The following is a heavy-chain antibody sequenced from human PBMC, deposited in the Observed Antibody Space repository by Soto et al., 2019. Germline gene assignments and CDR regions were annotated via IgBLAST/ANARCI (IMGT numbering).Heavy chain of an antibody. V-gene: IGHV3-30*18. Sequence: QVQLVESGGGVVQPGRSLRLSCAASGFTFSHCAMHWVRQAPGKGQEWVALMSYDGSNEYYADSVKGRFTISRDNSKNTLYLQMNSLRAEDTAVYYCAKDGSHNFDYWGQGTLVTVSS. J-gene: IGHJ4*02. CDR2: MSYDGSNE. CDR3: AKDGSHNFDY. D-gene: IGHD1-26*01. CDR1: GFTFSHCA.